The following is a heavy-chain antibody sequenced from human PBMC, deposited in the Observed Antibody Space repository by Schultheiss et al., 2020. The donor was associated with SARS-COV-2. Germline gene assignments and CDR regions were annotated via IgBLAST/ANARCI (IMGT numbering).Heavy chain of an antibody. CDR1: GGSISSGGYY. V-gene: IGHV4-31*03. Sequence: SQTLSLTCTVSGGSISSGGYYWSWIRQHPGKGLEWIGYIYYSGSTNYNPSLKSRVTISVDTSKNQFSLKLSSVTAADTAVYYCAREWYSYGMDVWGQGTTVTVSS. CDR3: AREWYSYGMDV. J-gene: IGHJ6*02. CDR2: IYYSGST.